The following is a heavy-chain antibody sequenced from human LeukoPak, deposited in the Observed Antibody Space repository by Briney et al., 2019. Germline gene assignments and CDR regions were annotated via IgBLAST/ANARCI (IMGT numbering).Heavy chain of an antibody. V-gene: IGHV3-7*01. CDR1: GLTFSSHW. Sequence: GGSLRLSCAASGLTFSSHWMHWVRQAPGKGLEWVANIKQDGSEKYYVDSVKGRFTISRDNAKNSLYLQMNSLRAEDTAVYYCARKGRALAVDYWGQGTLVTVSS. CDR3: ARKGRALAVDY. CDR2: IKQDGSEK. J-gene: IGHJ4*02.